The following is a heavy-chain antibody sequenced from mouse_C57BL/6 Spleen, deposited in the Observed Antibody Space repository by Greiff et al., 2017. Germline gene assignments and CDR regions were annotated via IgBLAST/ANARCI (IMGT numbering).Heavy chain of an antibody. J-gene: IGHJ3*01. V-gene: IGHV1-66*01. CDR3: ARSVTTGIAY. D-gene: IGHD2-2*01. CDR2: IYPGSGNT. Sequence: VQLQQSGPELVKPGASVKISCKASGYSFTSYYIHWVKQRPGQGLEWIGWIYPGSGNTKYNEKFKGKATLTADTSSSTAYMQLSSLTSEDSAVYYCARSVTTGIAYWGQGTLVTVSA. CDR1: GYSFTSYY.